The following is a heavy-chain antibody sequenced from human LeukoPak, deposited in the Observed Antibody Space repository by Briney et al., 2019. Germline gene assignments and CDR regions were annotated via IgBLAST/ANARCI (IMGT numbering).Heavy chain of an antibody. V-gene: IGHV4-34*01. CDR3: ARRGAAAGRYYYYYYYMDV. CDR1: GGSFSGYY. CDR2: INHSGST. Sequence: SETLSLTCAVYGGSFSGYYWSWIRQPPGKGLEWIGEINHSGSTNYNPSLKSRVTISVDTSKNQFSLKLSSVTAADTAVYYCARRGAAAGRYYYYYYYMDVWGKGTTVTVSS. D-gene: IGHD6-13*01. J-gene: IGHJ6*03.